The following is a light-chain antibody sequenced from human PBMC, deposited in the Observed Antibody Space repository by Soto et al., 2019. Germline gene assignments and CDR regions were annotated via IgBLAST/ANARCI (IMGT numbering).Light chain of an antibody. CDR1: SSDVGGYNY. Sequence: QSALIQPASVSGSPGQSIAISCTGTSSDVGGYNYVTWYQQHPGKAPKLMIYDVSNRPSGVSDRFSGSKSGNTASLTISGLQAEDEGDYYCNSYTSSSTYVFGTGTKLTVL. CDR3: NSYTSSSTYV. V-gene: IGLV2-14*03. J-gene: IGLJ1*01. CDR2: DVS.